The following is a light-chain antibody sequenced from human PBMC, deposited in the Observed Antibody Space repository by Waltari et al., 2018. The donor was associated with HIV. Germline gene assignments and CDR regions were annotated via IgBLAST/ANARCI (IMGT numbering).Light chain of an antibody. CDR1: QDIKNY. CDR2: AAS. J-gene: IGKJ5*01. CDR3: QQLHPYPIT. Sequence: DIQLTQSPSFVSASVGDRVTITCRASQDIKNYLAWYQQKPGKAPNLRIYAASTLRSGVPSRFSGRGSGTEFTLTISSLQPEDFATYYCQQLHPYPITFGQGTRLEIK. V-gene: IGKV1-9*01.